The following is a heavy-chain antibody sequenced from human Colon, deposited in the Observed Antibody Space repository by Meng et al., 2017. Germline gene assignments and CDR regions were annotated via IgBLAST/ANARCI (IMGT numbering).Heavy chain of an antibody. D-gene: IGHD1-26*01. Sequence: GESLKISCEASGFTFRSYEMHWVRQAPGRGLEWVSFISSSGSIKYYAAAVKGRFTISRDNAQNSLYLQMNSLRAEDTAVYYCARDPSGLPVGATRDYGMDVWGQGTTVTVSS. J-gene: IGHJ6*02. CDR2: ISSSGSIK. CDR3: ARDPSGLPVGATRDYGMDV. CDR1: GFTFRSYE. V-gene: IGHV3-48*03.